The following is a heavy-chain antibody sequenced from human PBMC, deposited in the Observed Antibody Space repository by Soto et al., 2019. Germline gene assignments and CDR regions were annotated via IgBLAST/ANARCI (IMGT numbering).Heavy chain of an antibody. CDR2: IYYSGST. Sequence: SETLSLTCTVSGGSISSYYWSWIRQPPGKGLEWIGYIYYSGSTNYNPSLKSRVTISVDTSKNQFTLQLNSVTAEDTAVYYCARVGYDYVWGSYISWLDPWGQGTQVTVSS. CDR3: ARVGYDYVWGSYISWLDP. CDR1: GGSISSYY. J-gene: IGHJ5*02. V-gene: IGHV4-59*12. D-gene: IGHD3-16*01.